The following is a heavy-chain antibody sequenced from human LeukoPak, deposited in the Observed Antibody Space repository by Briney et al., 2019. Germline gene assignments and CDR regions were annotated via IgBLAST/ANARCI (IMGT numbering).Heavy chain of an antibody. J-gene: IGHJ4*02. D-gene: IGHD1-26*01. CDR2: IYASGKT. CDR1: GGSISSSSYY. CDR3: ARSFSEKFYFES. Sequence: SETLWLTCTVSGGSISSSSYYWGWIRQPPGKRLEWIGSIYASGKTDYNPYTPSLKSRVAMSLDTSKNQVSLYLTSVTAADTAMYFCARSFSEKFYFESWGQGTLVTVSS. V-gene: IGHV4-39*07.